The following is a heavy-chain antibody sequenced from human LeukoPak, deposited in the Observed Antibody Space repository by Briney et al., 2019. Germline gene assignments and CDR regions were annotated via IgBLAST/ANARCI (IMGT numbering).Heavy chain of an antibody. J-gene: IGHJ5*02. CDR1: GGTFSSYA. D-gene: IGHD3-10*01. Sequence: SVKVSCKASGGTFSSYAISWVRQAPGQGLEWMGGIIPIFGPANYAQKFQGRVTITADESTSTAYMELSSLRSEDTAVYYCARGEPYGSGSYYNPGWFDPWGQGTLVTVSS. CDR3: ARGEPYGSGSYYNPGWFDP. CDR2: IIPIFGPA. V-gene: IGHV1-69*01.